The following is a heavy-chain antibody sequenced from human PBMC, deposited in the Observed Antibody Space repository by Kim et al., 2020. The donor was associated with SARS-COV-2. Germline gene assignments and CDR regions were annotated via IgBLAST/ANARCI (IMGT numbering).Heavy chain of an antibody. J-gene: IGHJ4*02. CDR2: INTGTAKI. D-gene: IGHD3-10*01. CDR1: GYTFTNYP. CDR3: AKDAARGFAPGTYYSDS. V-gene: IGHV1-3*04. Sequence: ASVKVSCKASGYTFTNYPMHWVRQAPGQRLECMGWINTGTAKIKYSEKFQGRVTLTRDTSASTAYMELTNLTSEDTAVYYCAKDAARGFAPGTYYSDSWGQGTLVTVSS.